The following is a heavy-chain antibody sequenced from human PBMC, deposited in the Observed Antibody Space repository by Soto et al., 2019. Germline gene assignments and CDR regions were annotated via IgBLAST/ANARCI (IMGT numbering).Heavy chain of an antibody. CDR1: GFTFSVYA. Sequence: EVRLLESGGGLVQPGGSLRLSCAASGFTFSVYAMSWVRQAPGKGLEWVSGISGSGDSTHYADSVKGRFTVSRHNSKSMLYLQTNSLRAEDTAIYYCAKALYGGFTYWGQGTLVTVSS. CDR2: ISGSGDST. D-gene: IGHD3-10*01. J-gene: IGHJ4*02. CDR3: AKALYGGFTY. V-gene: IGHV3-23*01.